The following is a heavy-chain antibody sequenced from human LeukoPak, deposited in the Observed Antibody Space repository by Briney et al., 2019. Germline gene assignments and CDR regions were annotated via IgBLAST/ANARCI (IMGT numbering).Heavy chain of an antibody. Sequence: GGSLRLSCAASGFTFSSYAMHWVRQAPGKGLEWVAVISYDGSNKYYADSVKGRFTISRDNSKNTLYLQMNSLRAEDTAVYYCAREVTAAAGTGAFDIWGQGTMVTVSS. V-gene: IGHV3-30-3*01. J-gene: IGHJ3*02. CDR2: ISYDGSNK. CDR3: AREVTAAAGTGAFDI. D-gene: IGHD6-13*01. CDR1: GFTFSSYA.